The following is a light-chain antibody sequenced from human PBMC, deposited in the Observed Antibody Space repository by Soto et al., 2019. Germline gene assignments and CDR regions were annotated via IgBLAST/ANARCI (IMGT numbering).Light chain of an antibody. Sequence: VLTQSPATLSLSPGERATLSCRASLNVNSYLAWYQQKPGQAPRLLIYDASNRAAGIPARFSGSGSGTDFTLTTSSLEPEDFAVYYCQQRNTWPPITFGQGTRLEIK. V-gene: IGKV3-11*01. CDR1: LNVNSY. CDR2: DAS. CDR3: QQRNTWPPIT. J-gene: IGKJ5*01.